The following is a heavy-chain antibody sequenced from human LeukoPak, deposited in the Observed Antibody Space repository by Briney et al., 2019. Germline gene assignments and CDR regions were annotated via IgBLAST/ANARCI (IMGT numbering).Heavy chain of an antibody. CDR3: TRQLEGDMTTVTYYYNGMDV. J-gene: IGHJ6*02. Sequence: PGGSLKLPCAASGFTFSGSAMHWVRQASGKGLEWVGRIRSKANSYATAYAASVKGRFTISRDDSKNTAYLQMNSLKTEDTAVYYCTRQLEGDMTTVTYYYNGMDVWGQGTTVTVSS. V-gene: IGHV3-73*01. D-gene: IGHD4-17*01. CDR2: IRSKANSYAT. CDR1: GFTFSGSA.